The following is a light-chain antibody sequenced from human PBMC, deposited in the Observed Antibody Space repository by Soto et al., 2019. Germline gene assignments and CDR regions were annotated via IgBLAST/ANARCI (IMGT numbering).Light chain of an antibody. Sequence: EIVLTQSPGTLSLSPGERATLSCRASQSVSSSYLAWYQQKPGQAPRLLIYGASSRATGIPDRFSGSGSGTDFTLTVSRLEPEDFAAYYCQQYGSSPVTFGQGTRLEIK. CDR2: GAS. J-gene: IGKJ5*01. CDR3: QQYGSSPVT. V-gene: IGKV3-20*01. CDR1: QSVSSSY.